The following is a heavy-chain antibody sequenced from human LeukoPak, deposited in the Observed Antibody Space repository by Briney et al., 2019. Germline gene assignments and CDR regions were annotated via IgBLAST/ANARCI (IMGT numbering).Heavy chain of an antibody. D-gene: IGHD2-15*01. V-gene: IGHV3-48*03. CDR2: ISSSGSTI. Sequence: SGGSLRLSCAASGFTFSSYEMNWVRQAPGKGLEWVSYISSSGSTIYYADSVKGRFTISRDNAKNSLYLQMNSLRAEDTALYYCATGDGNCSGGSCFSEWGQGTLVTVSS. J-gene: IGHJ4*02. CDR1: GFTFSSYE. CDR3: ATGDGNCSGGSCFSE.